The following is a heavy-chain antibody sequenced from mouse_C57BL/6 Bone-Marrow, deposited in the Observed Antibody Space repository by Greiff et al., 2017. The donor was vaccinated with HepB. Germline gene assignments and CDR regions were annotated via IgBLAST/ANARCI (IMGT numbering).Heavy chain of an antibody. CDR1: GYAFSSSW. CDR2: IYPGDGDT. J-gene: IGHJ4*01. CDR3: AMLYYDSSYNAMDY. V-gene: IGHV1-82*01. D-gene: IGHD1-1*01. Sequence: QVQLQQSGPELVKPGASVKISCKASGYAFSSSWMNWVKQRPGKGLEWIGRIYPGDGDTNYNGKFKGKATLTADKSSSTAHMQLSSLTSEDSAVYFCAMLYYDSSYNAMDYWGQGTSVTVSS.